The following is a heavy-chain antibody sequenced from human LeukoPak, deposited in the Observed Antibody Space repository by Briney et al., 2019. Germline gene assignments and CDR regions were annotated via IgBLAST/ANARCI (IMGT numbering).Heavy chain of an antibody. CDR2: IGTAGDT. D-gene: IGHD4-17*01. V-gene: IGHV3-13*01. Sequence: GGSLRLSCAASGFTFSSYDMHWVRQATGKGLEWVSAIGTAGDTYYPGSVKGRFTISRENAKNSLYLQMNSLRAGDTAVYYCAREADYGDLHYFDYWGQGTLVTVSS. CDR1: GFTFSSYD. J-gene: IGHJ4*02. CDR3: AREADYGDLHYFDY.